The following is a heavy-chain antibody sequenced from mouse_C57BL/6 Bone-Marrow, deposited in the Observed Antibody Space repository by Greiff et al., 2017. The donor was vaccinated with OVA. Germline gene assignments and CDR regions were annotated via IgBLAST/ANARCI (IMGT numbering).Heavy chain of an antibody. Sequence: QVQLQQPGAELVMPGASVKLSCKASGYTFTSYWMHWVKQRPGQGLEWIGEIDPSDSYTSYNQKFKGKATLTVDKSSSTAYMKLSSLTSEDSAVYYCARDDSNYRYYAMDDWGQGTSVTVSS. CDR2: IDPSDSYT. J-gene: IGHJ4*01. CDR3: ARDDSNYRYYAMDD. V-gene: IGHV1-69*01. CDR1: GYTFTSYW. D-gene: IGHD2-5*01.